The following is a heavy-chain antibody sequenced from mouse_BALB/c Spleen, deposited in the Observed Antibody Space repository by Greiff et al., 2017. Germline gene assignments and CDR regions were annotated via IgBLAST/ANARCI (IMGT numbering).Heavy chain of an antibody. CDR2: INSNGGST. V-gene: IGHV5-6-3*01. Sequence: EVKVVESGGGLVQPGGSLKLSCAASGFTFSSYGMSWVRQTPDKRLELVATINSNGGSTYYPDSVKGRFTISRDNAKNTLYLQMSSLKSEDTAMYYCARKSYYDYVFDYWGQGTTLTVSS. CDR3: ARKSYYDYVFDY. J-gene: IGHJ2*01. CDR1: GFTFSSYG. D-gene: IGHD2-4*01.